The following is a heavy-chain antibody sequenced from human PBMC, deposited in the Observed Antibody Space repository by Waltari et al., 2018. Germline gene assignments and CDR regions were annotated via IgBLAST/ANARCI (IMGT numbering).Heavy chain of an antibody. J-gene: IGHJ3*01. D-gene: IGHD3-16*01. V-gene: IGHV4-30-4*08. CDR1: GGSISSGDYY. Sequence: QVQLQESGPGLVKPSQTLSLTCTVSGGSISSGDYYWSWIRQPPGKGLEWIGYIYYSGSTYYNPSLKSRVTISVDTSKNQFSLKLSSVTAADTAVYYCTRDFHASAGGLSPWGQGTMVTVSS. CDR2: IYYSGST. CDR3: TRDFHASAGGLSP.